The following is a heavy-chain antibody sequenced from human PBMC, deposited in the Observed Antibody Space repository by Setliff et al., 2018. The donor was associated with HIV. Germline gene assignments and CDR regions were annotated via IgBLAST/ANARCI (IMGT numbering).Heavy chain of an antibody. CDR1: GGSFSGYY. CDR2: INHSGST. V-gene: IGHV4-34*01. CDR3: VRSMGFGEIPFDY. J-gene: IGHJ4*02. D-gene: IGHD3-10*01. Sequence: SETLSLTCAVYGGSFSGYYWSWIRQPPGKGLEWIGEINHSGSTNYNPSLRSRISVSVDTSKSQFSLTLSSVTAADTGIYYCVRSMGFGEIPFDYWGQGTLVTVS.